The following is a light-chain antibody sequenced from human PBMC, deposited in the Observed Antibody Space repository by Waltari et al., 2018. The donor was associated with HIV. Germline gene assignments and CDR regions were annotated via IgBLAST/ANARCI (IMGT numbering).Light chain of an antibody. CDR3: QQYSSSPIT. CDR2: AAS. J-gene: IGKJ5*01. CDR1: QSVTSGY. V-gene: IGKV3-20*01. Sequence: EIVLPRSPGTLPFSPGKRATPSCRASQSVTSGYLAWYQQKRGQAPRHVIYAASSRATGIPGRFSGSGSGTDFTLTISRLEPEDFAVYYCQQYSSSPITFGQGTRLEMK.